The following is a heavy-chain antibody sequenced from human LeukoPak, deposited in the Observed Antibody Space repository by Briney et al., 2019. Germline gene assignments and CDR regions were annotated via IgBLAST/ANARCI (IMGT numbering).Heavy chain of an antibody. CDR3: AKNGGPQGLDV. Sequence: PGGSLRLSCATSGFTFSSIWMSWVRQAPGKGLEWVANIKHDGSETNYVDSVKGRFTISRDNAKNSLHLQMNSLRVEDTAVYYCAKNGGPQGLDVWGQGTTVTVSS. J-gene: IGHJ6*02. CDR2: IKHDGSET. CDR1: GFTFSSIW. D-gene: IGHD3-16*01. V-gene: IGHV3-7*02.